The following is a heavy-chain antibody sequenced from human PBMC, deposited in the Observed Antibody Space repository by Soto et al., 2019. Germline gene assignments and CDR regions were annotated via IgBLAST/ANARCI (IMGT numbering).Heavy chain of an antibody. V-gene: IGHV4-39*01. CDR2: IYYSGST. J-gene: IGHJ4*02. Sequence: PSETLSLTCTVSGGSISSSSYYWGWIRQPPGKGLEWIGSIYYSGSTYYNPSLKSRVTISVDTSKNQFSLKLSSVTAADTAVYYCARSRYGSGMRGLWVANDKGLSGTFDYWGQGTLVTVSS. CDR1: GGSISSSSYY. CDR3: ARSRYGSGMRGLWVANDKGLSGTFDY. D-gene: IGHD3-10*01.